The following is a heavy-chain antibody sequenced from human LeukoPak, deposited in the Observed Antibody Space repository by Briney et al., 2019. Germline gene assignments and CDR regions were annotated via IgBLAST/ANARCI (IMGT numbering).Heavy chain of an antibody. V-gene: IGHV3-74*01. Sequence: GGSLRLSCAASGFTFSSYWMHWVRQAPGKGLLWVSRINSDGSSTYYADSVKGRFTTSRDNAKNVLHLQMNSLRAEDTAVYYCVLDLFSSFAFDIWGQGTMVTVSS. D-gene: IGHD3/OR15-3a*01. CDR3: VLDLFSSFAFDI. CDR2: INSDGSST. J-gene: IGHJ3*02. CDR1: GFTFSSYW.